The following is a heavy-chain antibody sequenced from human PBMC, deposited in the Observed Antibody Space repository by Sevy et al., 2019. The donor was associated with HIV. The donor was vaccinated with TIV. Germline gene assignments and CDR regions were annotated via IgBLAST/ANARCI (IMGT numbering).Heavy chain of an antibody. J-gene: IGHJ4*02. CDR3: ARDRPTLNYHASSGYNYYFDS. Sequence: GGSLRLSCTASGFPFSSYEMNWVRQAPGKGLEWISSITGDSSYMYDADSVKGRFTISRDNAKNSLYLHMNGLRAEDTAVYYCARDRPTLNYHASSGYNYYFDSWGQGTLVTVSS. CDR1: GFPFSSYE. V-gene: IGHV3-21*01. D-gene: IGHD3-22*01. CDR2: ITGDSSYM.